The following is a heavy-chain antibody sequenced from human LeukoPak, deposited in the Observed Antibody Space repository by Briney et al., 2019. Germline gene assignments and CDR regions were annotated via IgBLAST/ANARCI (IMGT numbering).Heavy chain of an antibody. Sequence: GGSLRLSCAASGFTFSSYGMSWVRQAPGKGLEWVSAISGSGDSTYYADSVKGRFTISRDNSKNTLHLQMNSLGAEDTAVYYCAKDRDMATTKSYYYYYGMDVRGQGTTVTVSS. CDR3: AKDRDMATTKSYYYYYGMDV. J-gene: IGHJ6*02. CDR2: ISGSGDST. V-gene: IGHV3-23*01. D-gene: IGHD5-24*01. CDR1: GFTFSSYG.